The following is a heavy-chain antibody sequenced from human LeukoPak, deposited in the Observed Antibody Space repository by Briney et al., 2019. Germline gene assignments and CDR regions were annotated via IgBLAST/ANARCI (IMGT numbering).Heavy chain of an antibody. CDR1: GYTFTTYD. V-gene: IGHV1-8*03. J-gene: IGHJ4*02. D-gene: IGHD6-19*01. Sequence: GASVKVSCKASGYTFTTYDINWVRQATGQGLEWMGGMNPNSGYTGYAQKFQGRVTITRDTSNSTAYMELSSLRSEDTAVYYCARVAGSIDWWGRGTLVTVSS. CDR3: ARVAGSIDW. CDR2: MNPNSGYT.